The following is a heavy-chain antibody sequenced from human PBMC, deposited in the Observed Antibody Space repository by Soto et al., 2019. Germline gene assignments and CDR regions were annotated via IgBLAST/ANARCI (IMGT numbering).Heavy chain of an antibody. Sequence: VGSLRLSCAASRFTLSNDWMTWVRQVPGKGLEWVGRIKSKTDGGTIDYAAPVKGRFTISRDDSENTLYLQMNSLKTEDTAIYYCTTAPAALDIWGQGTMVTVSS. CDR1: RFTLSNDW. J-gene: IGHJ3*02. CDR3: TTAPAALDI. V-gene: IGHV3-15*01. CDR2: IKSKTDGGTI.